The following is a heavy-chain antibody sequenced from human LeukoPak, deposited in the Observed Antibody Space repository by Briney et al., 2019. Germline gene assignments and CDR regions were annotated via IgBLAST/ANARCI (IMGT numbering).Heavy chain of an antibody. D-gene: IGHD3-9*01. V-gene: IGHV3-23*01. CDR1: GFTFRSYE. CDR2: ISGSGGST. J-gene: IGHJ4*02. Sequence: GGSLRLSCAASGFTFRSYEMNWVRQAPGKGLEWVSVISGSGGSTYYADSVKGRFTISRDNSKNTLYLQMNSLRAEDTAVYYCAKSYYDILTGSDYWGQGTLVTVSS. CDR3: AKSYYDILTGSDY.